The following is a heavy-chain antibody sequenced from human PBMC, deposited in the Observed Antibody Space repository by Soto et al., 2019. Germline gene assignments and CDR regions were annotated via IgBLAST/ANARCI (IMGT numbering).Heavy chain of an antibody. CDR3: ACCVEGLYSGNDRYYFDY. D-gene: IGHD5-12*01. CDR1: GGSISSGGYS. J-gene: IGHJ4*02. V-gene: IGHV4-30-2*01. CDR2: IYQSGST. Sequence: SETLSLACAVSGGSISSGGYSWSWIRQPPGKSLEWIGYIYQSGSTYNNPSLKSRVTISVDRSKNQFSLKLSSVTAADSAVYYFACCVEGLYSGNDRYYFDYWGQGTLVTVSS.